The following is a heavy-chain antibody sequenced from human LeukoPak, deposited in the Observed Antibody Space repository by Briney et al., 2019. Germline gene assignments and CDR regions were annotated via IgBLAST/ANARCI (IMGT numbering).Heavy chain of an antibody. CDR2: INPNSGGT. CDR3: ARGGTIFGVVILYGMDV. V-gene: IGHV1-2*04. CDR1: GYTFTGYY. D-gene: IGHD3-3*01. J-gene: IGHJ6*02. Sequence: GASVKVSCKASGYTFTGYYMHWVRQAPGQGLEWMGWINPNSGGTNYAQKFQGWVTMTRDTSISTAYMELSRLRSDDTAVYYCARGGTIFGVVILYGMDVWGQGTLVTVSS.